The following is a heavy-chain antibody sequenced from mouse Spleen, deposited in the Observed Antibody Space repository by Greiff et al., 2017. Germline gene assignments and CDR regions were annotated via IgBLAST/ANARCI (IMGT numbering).Heavy chain of an antibody. V-gene: IGHV1-82*01. CDR2: IYPGDGDT. CDR3: ARSGYYGVWYFDV. J-gene: IGHJ1*01. CDR1: GYAFSSSW. Sequence: QVQLKQSGPELVKPGASVKISCKASGYAFSSSWMNWVKQRPGKGLEWIGRIYPGDGDTNYNGKFKGKATLTADKSSSTAYMQLSSLTSEDSAVYFCARSGYYGVWYFDVWGAGTTVTVSS. D-gene: IGHD1-1*01.